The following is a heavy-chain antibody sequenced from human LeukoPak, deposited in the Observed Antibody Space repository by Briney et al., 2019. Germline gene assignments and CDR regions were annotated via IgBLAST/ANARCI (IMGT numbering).Heavy chain of an antibody. V-gene: IGHV4-30-2*01. CDR1: GGFISSGGYY. CDR3: ARAPGGLRGINDY. J-gene: IGHJ4*02. CDR2: IYHSGST. D-gene: IGHD4-17*01. Sequence: PSEALSLTCTVSGGFISSGGYYWSWIRQPPGKGLEWIGYIYHSGSTYYNPSLKSRVTISVDRSKNQFSLKLSSVTAADTAVYYCARAPGGLRGINDYWGQGTLVTVSS.